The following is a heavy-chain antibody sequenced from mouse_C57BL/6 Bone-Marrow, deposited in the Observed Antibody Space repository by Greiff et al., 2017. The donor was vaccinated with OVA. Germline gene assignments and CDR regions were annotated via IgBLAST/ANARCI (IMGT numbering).Heavy chain of an antibody. J-gene: IGHJ1*03. D-gene: IGHD2-3*01. V-gene: IGHV14-4*01. CDR2: IDPENGDT. CDR3: TSIYDGYYRYFDV. Sequence: VQLQQSGAELVRPGASVKLSCTASGFNIKDDYMHWVKQRPEQGLEWIGWIDPENGDTEYASKFQGKATIPADTSSNTAYLQLSSLTSEYTAVYYCTSIYDGYYRYFDVWGTGTTVTVSS. CDR1: GFNIKDDY.